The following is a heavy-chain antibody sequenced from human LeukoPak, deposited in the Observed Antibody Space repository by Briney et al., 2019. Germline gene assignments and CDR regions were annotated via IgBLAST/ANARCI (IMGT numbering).Heavy chain of an antibody. CDR3: AGSRDGYNYPRGYYYMDV. CDR1: GGTFSSYA. CDR2: IIPIFGTA. V-gene: IGHV1-69*05. J-gene: IGHJ6*03. D-gene: IGHD5-24*01. Sequence: GASVKVSCKASGGTFSSYAISWVRQAPGQGLEWMGGIIPIFGTANYAQKFQGRVTITTDESTSTAYMELSSLRSEDTAVYYCAGSRDGYNYPRGYYYMDVWGKGTTVTVSS.